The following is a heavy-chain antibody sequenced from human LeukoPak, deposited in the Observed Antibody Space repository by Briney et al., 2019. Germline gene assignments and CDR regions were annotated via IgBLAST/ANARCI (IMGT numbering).Heavy chain of an antibody. D-gene: IGHD2-2*01. J-gene: IGHJ6*02. V-gene: IGHV1-46*01. CDR3: ARDPWCLGSTSCSLYYYYGMDV. CDR2: INPSGGST. Sequence: GASVTVSCTASGYTFTTYYMHWVRQAPGQGLEWMGIINPSGGSTSYAQKFQGRVTMTRDTSTSTVYMELSSLRSEDTAVYYCARDPWCLGSTSCSLYYYYGMDVWGQGTTVTVSS. CDR1: GYTFTTYY.